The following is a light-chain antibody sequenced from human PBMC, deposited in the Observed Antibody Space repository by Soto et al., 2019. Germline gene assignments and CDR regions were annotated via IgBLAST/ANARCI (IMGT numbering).Light chain of an antibody. CDR1: QSISSW. J-gene: IGKJ1*01. CDR2: DAS. Sequence: DIQMIQSPSTLSASEGDRVTITCRASQSISSWLAWYQQKPGKAPKLLIYDASSLESGVPSRFSGSGSGTEFTLTISSLQPDDFATYYCQQYNSYSWWTFGQGTKVDIK. V-gene: IGKV1-5*01. CDR3: QQYNSYSWWT.